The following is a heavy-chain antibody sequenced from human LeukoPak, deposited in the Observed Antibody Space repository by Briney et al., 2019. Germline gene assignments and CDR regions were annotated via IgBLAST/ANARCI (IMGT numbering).Heavy chain of an antibody. Sequence: SETLSLTCTVSGGSISSYYWSWIRQPPGKGLEWIGYIYYSGSTNYNPSLKSRVTISVDTSKNQFSLKLSSVTAADTAVYYCAKDGRDKQWLTDWGQGTLVTVSS. CDR3: AKDGRDKQWLTD. CDR2: IYYSGST. V-gene: IGHV4-59*01. D-gene: IGHD6-19*01. J-gene: IGHJ4*02. CDR1: GGSISSYY.